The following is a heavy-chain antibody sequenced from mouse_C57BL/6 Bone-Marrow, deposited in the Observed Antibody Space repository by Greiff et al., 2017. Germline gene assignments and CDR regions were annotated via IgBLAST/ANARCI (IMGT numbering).Heavy chain of an antibody. CDR2: ISYDGSN. J-gene: IGHJ4*01. CDR3: ARASYYDYDGYAMDY. CDR1: GYSITSGYY. V-gene: IGHV3-6*01. Sequence: VQLQQSGPGLVKPSQSLSLTCSVTGYSITSGYYWNWIRQFPGNKLEWMGYISYDGSNNYNPSLKNRISITRDTSKNQFFLKLNSVTTEDTATYYCARASYYDYDGYAMDYWGQGTSVTVSS. D-gene: IGHD2-4*01.